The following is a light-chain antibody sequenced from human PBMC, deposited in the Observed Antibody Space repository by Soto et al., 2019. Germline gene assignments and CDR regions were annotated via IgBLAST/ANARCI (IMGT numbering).Light chain of an antibody. J-gene: IGLJ1*01. CDR3: SSHTSVNTRV. Sequence: QSLLTQPASVSGSPGQSIAISCTGTSSDVGTYDYVSWYQQYPDKAPKLIIYEVTQRPSGVSNRFSGSKSGNTASLTISGLQAEDEADYYCSSHTSVNTRVFGTGTKLTVL. CDR1: SSDVGTYDY. V-gene: IGLV2-14*01. CDR2: EVT.